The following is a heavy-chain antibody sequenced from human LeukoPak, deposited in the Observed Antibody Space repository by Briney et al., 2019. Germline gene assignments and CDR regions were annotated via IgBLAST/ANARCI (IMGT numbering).Heavy chain of an antibody. CDR1: GFTFSSYW. V-gene: IGHV3-7*01. D-gene: IGHD6-19*01. CDR3: ARDLDSSGWYGYYYYYYGMDV. CDR2: IKQDGSEK. Sequence: GGSLRLSCAASGFTFSSYWMSWVRQAPGKGLEWVANIKQDGSEKYYVDSVKGRFTISRDNAKNSLYLQMNSLRAEDTAVYYRARDLDSSGWYGYYYYYYGMDVWGQGTTVTVSS. J-gene: IGHJ6*02.